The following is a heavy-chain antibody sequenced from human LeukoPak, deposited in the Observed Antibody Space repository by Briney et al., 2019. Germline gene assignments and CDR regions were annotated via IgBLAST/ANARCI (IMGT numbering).Heavy chain of an antibody. CDR3: ARVRSTGVNYRGLFDP. Sequence: SETLSLTCTVSGGSINSAKYYWSWIRQNPGRGLEWIGYMDYSGNTYYNPALTSRVTISLATSKDHFSLKLSSVTAADTAIYYCARVRSTGVNYRGLFDPWGQGALVTVSS. J-gene: IGHJ5*02. D-gene: IGHD2-8*02. CDR2: MDYSGNT. V-gene: IGHV4-31*03. CDR1: GGSINSAKYY.